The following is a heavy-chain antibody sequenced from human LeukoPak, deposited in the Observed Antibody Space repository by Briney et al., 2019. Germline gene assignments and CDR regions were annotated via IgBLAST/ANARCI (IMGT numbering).Heavy chain of an antibody. CDR2: INPSGGST. Sequence: GASVKVSCKASGYTFTGYYMHWVRQAPGQGLEWMGIINPSGGSTSYAQKFQGRVTMTRDTSTSTVYMELSSLRSEDTAVYYCARDLVPVTMDTAMVNGPSPYYYGMDVWGQGTTVTVSS. V-gene: IGHV1-46*01. J-gene: IGHJ6*02. CDR3: ARDLVPVTMDTAMVNGPSPYYYGMDV. D-gene: IGHD5-18*01. CDR1: GYTFTGYY.